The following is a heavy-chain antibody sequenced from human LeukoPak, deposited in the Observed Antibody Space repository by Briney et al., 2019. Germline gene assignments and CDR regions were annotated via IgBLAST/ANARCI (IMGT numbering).Heavy chain of an antibody. V-gene: IGHV3-30*02. CDR1: GFTFSSYA. J-gene: IGHJ4*02. D-gene: IGHD3-22*01. CDR3: AKDGHHYYDSSGYYSEYYFDY. CDR2: IRYDGSNK. Sequence: GGSLRLSCAASGFTFSSYAMSWVRQAPGKGLEWVAFIRYDGSNKYYADSVKGRFTISRDNSKNTLYLQMNSLRAEDTAVYYCAKDGHHYYDSSGYYSEYYFDYWGQGTLVTVSS.